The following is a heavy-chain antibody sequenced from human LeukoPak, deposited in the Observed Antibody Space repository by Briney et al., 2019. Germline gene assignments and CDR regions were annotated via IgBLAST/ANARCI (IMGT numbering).Heavy chain of an antibody. CDR1: GFTFSDYY. V-gene: IGHV3-11*04. CDR3: ARDLLPRYGSGRTFDY. D-gene: IGHD3-10*01. CDR2: ISSSGSTI. Sequence: GGSLRLPCAASGFTFSDYYMSWIRQAPGKGLEWVSYISSSGSTIYYADSVKGRFTISRDNAKNSLYLQMNSLRAEDTAVYYCARDLLPRYGSGRTFDYWGQGTLVTVSS. J-gene: IGHJ4*02.